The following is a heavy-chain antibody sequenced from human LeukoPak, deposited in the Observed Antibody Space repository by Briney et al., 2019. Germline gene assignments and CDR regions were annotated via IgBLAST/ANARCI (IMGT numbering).Heavy chain of an antibody. D-gene: IGHD3-16*02. CDR3: TRGPGYDYVWGTYRADY. CDR2: ITSSGSST. CDR1: GFIFYSYA. Sequence: PGGSLRLSCSASGFIFYSYAMHWVRQAPGRGLEYVAAITSSGSSTFHANSVKGRFTISRDSSKNTLYLQMGSLRPEDMAVYFCTRGPGYDYVWGTYRADYWGQGTLVTVSS. J-gene: IGHJ4*02. V-gene: IGHV3-64*01.